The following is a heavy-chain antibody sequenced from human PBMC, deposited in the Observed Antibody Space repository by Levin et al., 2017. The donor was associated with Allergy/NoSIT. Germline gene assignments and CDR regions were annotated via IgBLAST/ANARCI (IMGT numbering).Heavy chain of an antibody. V-gene: IGHV4-61*02. CDR2: IFPITESV. Sequence: SETLSLTCTVSGDSISSGSHYWSWIRQPAGKGLEWIGRIFPITESVNYNPSLQSRVTIFLDTSKNQISLEVTPTTAADTAVYYCSRAKAGSALAGMKFWGPGVLVTVSS. J-gene: IGHJ4*02. CDR1: GDSISSGSHY. CDR3: SRAKAGSALAGMKF. D-gene: IGHD6-19*01.